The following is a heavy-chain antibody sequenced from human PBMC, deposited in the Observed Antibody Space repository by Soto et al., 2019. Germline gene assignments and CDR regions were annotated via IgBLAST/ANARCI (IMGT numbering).Heavy chain of an antibody. D-gene: IGHD2-2*01. Sequence: ASVKVSCKASGYTFTSYDINWVRQATGQGLEWMGWMNPNSGNTGYAQKFQGRVTMTRNTSISTAYMELSSLRSEDTAVYYCARGRWTCSSTSCYPGGYYYYMDVWGKGTTVTVSS. CDR2: MNPNSGNT. CDR3: ARGRWTCSSTSCYPGGYYYYMDV. CDR1: GYTFTSYD. J-gene: IGHJ6*03. V-gene: IGHV1-8*01.